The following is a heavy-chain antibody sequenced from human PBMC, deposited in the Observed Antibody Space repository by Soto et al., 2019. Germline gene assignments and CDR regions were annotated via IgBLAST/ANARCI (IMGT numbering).Heavy chain of an antibody. CDR1: GFTFSSYG. D-gene: IGHD5-18*01. Sequence: QVQLVESGGGVVQPGRSLRLSCAASGFTFSSYGMHWVRQAPGKGLEWVAVIWYDGSNKYYAASVKGRFTISRDNSKNTLYLQMIGLRVDDTAVYYCARELGYSYGPDNNWFDPWGQGTLVTVSS. J-gene: IGHJ5*02. CDR3: ARELGYSYGPDNNWFDP. V-gene: IGHV3-33*01. CDR2: IWYDGSNK.